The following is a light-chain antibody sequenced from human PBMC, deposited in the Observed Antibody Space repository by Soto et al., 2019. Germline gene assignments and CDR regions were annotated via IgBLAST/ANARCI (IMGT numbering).Light chain of an antibody. V-gene: IGKV3-20*01. Sequence: EIVLTQSPGTLSLSLGERATLSCRASQSVSSSNLAWYQQKPGQTPRLLIYDASSRASGIPDRFSGSGSGTDFTLTISRLEPEDFAVYYCQKYGSPPPPFGQGTKVKIK. CDR2: DAS. CDR1: QSVSSSN. CDR3: QKYGSPPPP. J-gene: IGKJ1*01.